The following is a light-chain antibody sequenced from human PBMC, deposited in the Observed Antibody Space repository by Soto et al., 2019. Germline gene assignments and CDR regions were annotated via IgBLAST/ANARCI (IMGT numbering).Light chain of an antibody. J-gene: IGKJ1*01. V-gene: IGKV3-15*01. Sequence: EIGMTQSPATLSVSPGERATLSCRASQSVSSNLAWYQQKPGQAPRLLIYGASTRATGIPARFSGSGSGTEFTLTISSLQSEDFAVYYCQQYNNGRTFGQGTKVDIK. CDR3: QQYNNGRT. CDR1: QSVSSN. CDR2: GAS.